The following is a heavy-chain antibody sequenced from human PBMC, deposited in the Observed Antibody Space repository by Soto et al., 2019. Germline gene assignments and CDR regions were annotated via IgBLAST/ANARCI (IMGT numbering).Heavy chain of an antibody. V-gene: IGHV1-18*01. CDR3: AREAQGYCSGGSCYGFDYFQH. Sequence: QVQLVQSGAEVEKPGASVRVSCKASGYTFTSYGISWVRQAPGQGLEWTGWISAYNGNTNYAQKLQGRVTMTTDTSTSTAYMELRSLRSDDTAVYYCAREAQGYCSGGSCYGFDYFQHWGQGTLVTVSS. CDR1: GYTFTSYG. J-gene: IGHJ1*01. D-gene: IGHD2-15*01. CDR2: ISAYNGNT.